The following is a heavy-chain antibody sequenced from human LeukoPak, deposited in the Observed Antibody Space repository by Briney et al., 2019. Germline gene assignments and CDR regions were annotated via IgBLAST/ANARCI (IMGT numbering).Heavy chain of an antibody. Sequence: ASVKVSCEASGYTFTSYAMHWVRQAPGQRLEWMGWINAGNGNTKYSQKFQGRVTITRDTSASTAYMELSSLRSEDTAVYYCARGRWLQYYFDYWGQGTLVTVSS. J-gene: IGHJ4*02. CDR3: ARGRWLQYYFDY. CDR1: GYTFTSYA. V-gene: IGHV1-3*01. D-gene: IGHD5-24*01. CDR2: INAGNGNT.